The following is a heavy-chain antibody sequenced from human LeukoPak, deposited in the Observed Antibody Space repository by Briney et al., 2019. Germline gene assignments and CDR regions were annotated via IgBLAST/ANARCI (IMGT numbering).Heavy chain of an antibody. D-gene: IGHD6-19*01. CDR2: ISGSGGST. V-gene: IGHV3-23*01. Sequence: GGSLRLSCAASGFTFSSYAMSWVRQAPGKGLEWVSAISGSGGSTYYADSVKGRFTISGDNSKNTLYLQMNSLRAEDTAVYYCAKAQQWLVRYYFDYWGQGTLVTVSS. J-gene: IGHJ4*02. CDR3: AKAQQWLVRYYFDY. CDR1: GFTFSSYA.